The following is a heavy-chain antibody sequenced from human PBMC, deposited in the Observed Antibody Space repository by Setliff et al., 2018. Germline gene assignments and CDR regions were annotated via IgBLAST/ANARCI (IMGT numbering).Heavy chain of an antibody. D-gene: IGHD3-22*01. CDR3: ARLYHNDNSADFRRAPFDV. CDR2: IHPSGST. Sequence: SETLSLTCTVSGGSIINSYHWSWIRKPAGKGLEWIGRIHPSGSTNYNPSLKSRVTMSIDTSKNQFSLKVRSVTAADTAVYYCARLYHNDNSADFRRAPFDVWGQGIMVTVSS. J-gene: IGHJ3*01. CDR1: GGSIINSYH. V-gene: IGHV4-4*07.